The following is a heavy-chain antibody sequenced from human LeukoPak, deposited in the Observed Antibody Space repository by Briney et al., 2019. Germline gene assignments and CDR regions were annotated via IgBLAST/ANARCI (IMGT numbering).Heavy chain of an antibody. V-gene: IGHV3-23*01. Sequence: GGSLRLSCAASGFTFSSYAMSWVRQAPGKGLEWVSAISGSGGSTYYADSVKGRFTISRDNSKNTLYLQMNSRRAEDTAVYYCAKGLTYYYDSSGYSQSPVFDYWGQGTLVTVSS. CDR3: AKGLTYYYDSSGYSQSPVFDY. D-gene: IGHD3-22*01. CDR1: GFTFSSYA. CDR2: ISGSGGST. J-gene: IGHJ4*02.